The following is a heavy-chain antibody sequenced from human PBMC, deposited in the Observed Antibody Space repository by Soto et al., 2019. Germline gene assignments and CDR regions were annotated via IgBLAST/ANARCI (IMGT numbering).Heavy chain of an antibody. CDR1: GGSISSGGYY. Sequence: QVQLQESGPGLVKPSQTLSLTCTVSGGSISSGGYYWSWIRQHPGKGLEWIGYIYYSGSTYYNPSLKRRVTISVDTSKNQFSRKLSSVTAADTAVYYCARERSSSWLYYYGMDVWGQGTTVTVSS. CDR3: ARERSSSWLYYYGMDV. J-gene: IGHJ6*02. V-gene: IGHV4-31*03. CDR2: IYYSGST. D-gene: IGHD6-13*01.